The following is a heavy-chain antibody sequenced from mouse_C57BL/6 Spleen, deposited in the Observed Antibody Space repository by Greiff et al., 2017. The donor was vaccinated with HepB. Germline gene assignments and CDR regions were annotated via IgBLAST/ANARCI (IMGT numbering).Heavy chain of an antibody. Sequence: VQLKESGPELVKPGASVKIPCKASGYTFTDYNMDWVKQSHGKSLEWIGDINPNNGGTIYNQKFKGKATLTVDKSSSTAYMELRSLTSEDTAVYYCARNIGYSNYDAMDYWGQGTSVTVSS. CDR2: INPNNGGT. J-gene: IGHJ4*01. V-gene: IGHV1-18*01. D-gene: IGHD2-5*01. CDR3: ARNIGYSNYDAMDY. CDR1: GYTFTDYN.